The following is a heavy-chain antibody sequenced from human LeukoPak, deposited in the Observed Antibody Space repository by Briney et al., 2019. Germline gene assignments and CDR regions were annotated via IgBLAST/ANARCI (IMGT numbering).Heavy chain of an antibody. CDR2: IYTGGGR. CDR3: ARGPNDAFDI. V-gene: IGHV3-53*01. CDR1: GFTVSSYY. J-gene: IGHJ3*02. Sequence: GGSLRLSCAASGFTVSSYYMNWVRQAPGKELEWVSVIYTGGGRYYADSVRGRFTISRDTSKSTVFLQMNSLRVEDTAVYYCARGPNDAFDIWGQGTMVTVSS.